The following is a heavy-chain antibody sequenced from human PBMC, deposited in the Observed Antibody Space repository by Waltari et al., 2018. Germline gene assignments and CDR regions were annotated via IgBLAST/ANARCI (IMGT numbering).Heavy chain of an antibody. V-gene: IGHV3-30*18. J-gene: IGHJ4*02. Sequence: QVQLVESGGGVVQPGRSLRLSCAASGFTFRSFCMQWVRQAPGKGLESVAVISYDGSKKYYADSVKGRFTISRDNSNDTLYLQMNTLRPEDTAVYYCAKDGFLEYLYSVFDSWGQGTLVSVSS. CDR2: ISYDGSKK. CDR1: GFTFRSFC. CDR3: AKDGFLEYLYSVFDS. D-gene: IGHD3-3*01.